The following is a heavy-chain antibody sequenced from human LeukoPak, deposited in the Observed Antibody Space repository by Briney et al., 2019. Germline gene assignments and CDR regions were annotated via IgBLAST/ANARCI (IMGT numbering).Heavy chain of an antibody. CDR3: ATDRADY. V-gene: IGHV3-15*05. CDR2: IKSKYDGGTT. J-gene: IGHJ4*02. Sequence: PGGSLRLSCEVSGIIFSSTWMNWVRQAPGKGLEWVGRIKSKYDGGTTDFAAPVKGRFTISRDDSKNTLELQMNTLKIEDTAVYFCATDRADYWGQGTLVTVSS. CDR1: GIIFSSTW.